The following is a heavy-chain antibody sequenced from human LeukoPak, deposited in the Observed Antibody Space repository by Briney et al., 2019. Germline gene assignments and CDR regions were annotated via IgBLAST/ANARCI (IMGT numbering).Heavy chain of an antibody. CDR3: ASDRTMVRGVIY. CDR1: GGTFTSDA. D-gene: IGHD3-10*01. Sequence: AVKVSCKASGGTFTSDAISWVRQPPGPGLEWMGRFIPICGTAKYAKKFQGRVTITTDESTSTAYMELRSLRSEETAVYYCASDRTMVRGVIYWGQGTLVTVSS. V-gene: IGHV1-69*05. J-gene: IGHJ4*02. CDR2: FIPICGTA.